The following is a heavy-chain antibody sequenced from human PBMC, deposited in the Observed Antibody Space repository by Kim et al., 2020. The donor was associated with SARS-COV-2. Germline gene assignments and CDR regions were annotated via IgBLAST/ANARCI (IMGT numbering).Heavy chain of an antibody. V-gene: IGHV4-39*01. D-gene: IGHD4-17*01. CDR3: ARHSAHDYGVDY. Sequence: YTPSLKSRVTISVDTSKNQFSLKLSSVTAADTAVYYCARHSAHDYGVDYWGQGTLVTVSS. J-gene: IGHJ4*02.